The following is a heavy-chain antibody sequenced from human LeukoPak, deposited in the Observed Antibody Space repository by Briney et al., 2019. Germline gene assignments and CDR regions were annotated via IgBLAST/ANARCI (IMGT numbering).Heavy chain of an antibody. CDR1: GYTFTDYY. CDR2: MNPNSGGT. CDR3: ARNKEGKSLDY. J-gene: IGHJ4*02. Sequence: ASVKVSCKASGYTFTDYYIHWVRQAPGQGLEWMAWMNPNSGGTSYAQKFQGRVTMTRDTSISTAYMELSRLRFDDTAVYYCARNKEGKSLDYWGQRTLVTVSS. V-gene: IGHV1-2*02.